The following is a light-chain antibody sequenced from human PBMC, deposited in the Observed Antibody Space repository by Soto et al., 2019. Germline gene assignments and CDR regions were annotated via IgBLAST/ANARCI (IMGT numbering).Light chain of an antibody. CDR2: KAS. V-gene: IGKV1-5*03. CDR3: QQYNSPRT. Sequence: DRQMTQSRSTLSGSLGDRVNSXXRASQTISSWLAWYQQKPGKAPQVLIYKASSLESGVPSRFSGSGSGTGFTLTISSLQPDDFATYYCQQYNSPRTFGGGTKV. J-gene: IGKJ4*01. CDR1: QTISSW.